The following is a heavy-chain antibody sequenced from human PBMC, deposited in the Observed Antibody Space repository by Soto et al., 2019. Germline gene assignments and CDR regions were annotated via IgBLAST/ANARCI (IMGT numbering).Heavy chain of an antibody. V-gene: IGHV3-33*01. CDR2: IWYDGSNK. CDR1: GLHFRSYG. Sequence: GSLILSCAASGLHFRSYGMHWASPAPGKGLEWVAVIWYDGSNKYYADSVKGRFTISRDNSKNTLYLQMNSLRAEDTAVYYCARGPNYYDSGFSDYWGQGTLVTVSS. CDR3: ARGPNYYDSGFSDY. J-gene: IGHJ4*02. D-gene: IGHD3-22*01.